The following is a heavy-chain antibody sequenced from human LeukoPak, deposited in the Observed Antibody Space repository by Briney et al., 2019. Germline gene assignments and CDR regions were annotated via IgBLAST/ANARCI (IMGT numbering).Heavy chain of an antibody. CDR3: ARGPLIVVVPAASGPYNWFDP. D-gene: IGHD2-2*01. CDR2: IYTSGST. J-gene: IGHJ5*02. CDR1: GGSISSYY. V-gene: IGHV4-4*07. Sequence: SETLSLTCTVSGGSISSYYWSWLRQPAGKGLEWIGRIYTSGSTNYNPSLKSRVTMSVDTSKNQFSLKLSSVTAADTAVYYCARGPLIVVVPAASGPYNWFDPWGQGTLVTVSS.